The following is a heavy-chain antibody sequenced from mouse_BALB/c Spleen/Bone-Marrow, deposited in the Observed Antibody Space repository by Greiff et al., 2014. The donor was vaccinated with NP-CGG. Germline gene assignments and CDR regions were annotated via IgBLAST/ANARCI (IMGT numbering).Heavy chain of an antibody. V-gene: IGHV1-14*01. CDR1: GYTFTSYV. CDR2: INPYNDGT. CDR3: ARTSNSLLQPFAY. D-gene: IGHD1-2*01. J-gene: IGHJ3*01. Sequence: LVESGPELVKPGASVKMSCKASGYTFTSYVMHWVKQKPGQGLEWIGYINPYNDGTKYNEKFKGKATLTSDKSSSAAYMELSSLTSEDSAVYYCARTSNSLLQPFAYWGQGTLVAVS.